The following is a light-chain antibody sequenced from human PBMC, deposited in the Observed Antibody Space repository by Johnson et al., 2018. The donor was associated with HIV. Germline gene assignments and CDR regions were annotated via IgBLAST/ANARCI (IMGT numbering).Light chain of an antibody. CDR1: SSNIANNY. J-gene: IGLJ1*01. CDR3: GTWDSSLNV. V-gene: IGLV1-51*02. Sequence: QSALTQPPSVSAAPGQKVTISCSGSSSNIANNYVSWYQQLPGTAPNLLIYENNKRPSGIPDRFSGSKSGPSATLGITGLQTGDEADYYCGTWDSSLNVLGTGTKVTVL. CDR2: ENN.